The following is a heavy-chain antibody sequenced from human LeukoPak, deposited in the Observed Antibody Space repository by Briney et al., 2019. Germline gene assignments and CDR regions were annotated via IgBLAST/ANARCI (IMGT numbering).Heavy chain of an antibody. CDR3: AREGEGGYFDY. V-gene: IGHV3-30-3*01. J-gene: IGHJ4*02. CDR2: ISYDGSNK. D-gene: IGHD3-16*01. CDR1: GFTFSSYA. Sequence: PGGSLRLSCAASGFTFSSYAMHWVRQAPGKGLEWVAVISYDGSNKYYADSVKGRFTISRDNSKNTLYLQMNSLRAEDTAVYYCAREGEGGYFDYWGQGTLVTVSS.